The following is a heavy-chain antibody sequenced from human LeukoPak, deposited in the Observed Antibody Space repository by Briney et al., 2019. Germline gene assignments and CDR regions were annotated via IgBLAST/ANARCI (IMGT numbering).Heavy chain of an antibody. Sequence: GGSLRLSCAASGFTFSSYDINWVRQAPGKGLEWVSYISNSGSTKYYADSVKGRFTISRDNAKNSLYLQMDSLSAEDTAVYYCASDYYDSSGYTYAFDIWGQGTMVTVSS. J-gene: IGHJ3*02. CDR2: ISNSGSTK. D-gene: IGHD3-22*01. V-gene: IGHV3-48*03. CDR3: ASDYYDSSGYTYAFDI. CDR1: GFTFSSYD.